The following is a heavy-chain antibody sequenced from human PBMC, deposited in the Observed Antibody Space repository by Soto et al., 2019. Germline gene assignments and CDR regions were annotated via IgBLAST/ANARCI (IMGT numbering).Heavy chain of an antibody. Sequence: TGGSLRLSCSASGFPFSDYTLHWVRQAPGRGLEFVSAVSNNASETYYADSVRGRFTISRDNSRNTVYLQMTSLTVDDTAVYYCVKEVGPCCDWSYYFDSWGQGTVVTVSS. V-gene: IGHV3-64D*06. J-gene: IGHJ4*02. D-gene: IGHD3-9*01. CDR1: GFPFSDYT. CDR3: VKEVGPCCDWSYYFDS. CDR2: VSNNASET.